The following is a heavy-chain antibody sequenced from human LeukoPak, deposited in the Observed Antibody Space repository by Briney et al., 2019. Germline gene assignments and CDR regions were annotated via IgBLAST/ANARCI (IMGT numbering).Heavy chain of an antibody. D-gene: IGHD3-16*01. CDR2: IYSAGSI. Sequence: PGGSLRLSCAASGFTVSDNHMNWVRQAPGKGLEWVSFIYSAGSIYYSDSVKGRFTISIDNSKNTLYLQMNSLRAEDTAVYYCARRAGAYTHPYDYWGQGTLVTVSS. CDR3: ARRAGAYTHPYDY. CDR1: GFTVSDNH. V-gene: IGHV3-53*01. J-gene: IGHJ4*02.